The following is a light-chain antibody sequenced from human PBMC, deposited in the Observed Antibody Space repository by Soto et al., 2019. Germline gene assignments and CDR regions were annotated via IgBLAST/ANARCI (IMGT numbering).Light chain of an antibody. CDR1: SNDVGGYNY. J-gene: IGLJ2*01. V-gene: IGLV2-14*01. Sequence: QSALTQPASVSGSPGQSITISCTGTSNDVGGYNYVSWYQQHPGKAPKLMIYEVTNRPSGVSNRFSGSKSGNTASLTISGLQAEDEADYYCSSYTGSSTYVLFGGGTQLTVL. CDR3: SSYTGSSTYVL. CDR2: EVT.